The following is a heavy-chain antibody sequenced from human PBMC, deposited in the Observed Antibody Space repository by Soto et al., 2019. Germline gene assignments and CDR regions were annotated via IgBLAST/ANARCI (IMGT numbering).Heavy chain of an antibody. J-gene: IGHJ6*02. V-gene: IGHV4-61*01. CDR1: GGSVSSGSYY. CDR3: AIARYYYSGSCHTQCFYWMVV. Sequence: PSETLSLTCTVSGGSVSSGSYYWSWIRQPPGKGLEWIGYIYYSGSTNYNPSLKSRVTISVDTSKNQFSLKLSSVTAADTAVYYCAIARYYYSGSCHTQCFYWMVVWGQGTSVTVSS. CDR2: IYYSGST. D-gene: IGHD3-3*01.